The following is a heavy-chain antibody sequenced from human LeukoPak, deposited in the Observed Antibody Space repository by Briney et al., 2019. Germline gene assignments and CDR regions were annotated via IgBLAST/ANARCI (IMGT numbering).Heavy chain of an antibody. V-gene: IGHV3-21*01. D-gene: IGHD4-17*01. J-gene: IGHJ6*02. Sequence: GGSLRLSCAASGFTFSSYSMNWVRQAPGKGLEWVSSISSSSSYIYYADSVKGRFTISRDNAKNTLYLQMNSLRAEDTAVYYCAKDYGDYGYYYGMDVWGQGTTVTVSS. CDR3: AKDYGDYGYYYGMDV. CDR1: GFTFSSYS. CDR2: ISSSSSYI.